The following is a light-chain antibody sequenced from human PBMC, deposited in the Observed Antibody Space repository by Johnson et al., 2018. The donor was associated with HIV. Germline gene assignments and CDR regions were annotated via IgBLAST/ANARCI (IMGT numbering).Light chain of an antibody. CDR3: ETWDTSLSAGGV. CDR2: KNN. Sequence: QSVLTQPPSVSAAPGQKVTISCSGSSSTIGNNYVSWYQVVPGTAPKLLIYKNNERPLGIPDRFSGSKSGTSATLGIPGLQTGDEADYYCETWDTSLSAGGVFGTGTKVTVL. V-gene: IGLV1-51*02. J-gene: IGLJ1*01. CDR1: SSTIGNNY.